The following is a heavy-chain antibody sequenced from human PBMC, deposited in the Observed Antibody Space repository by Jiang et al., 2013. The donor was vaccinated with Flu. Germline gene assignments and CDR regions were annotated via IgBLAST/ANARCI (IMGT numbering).Heavy chain of an antibody. J-gene: IGHJ6*02. CDR3: ARRAFYNGMDV. Sequence: LLKPSETLSLICSVSGGSMNSFWWSWIRQPPGKGLEWIGEINHSGSTNYNPSLKSRVTISVDTSKNQFSLNLTSVTAADTAVYYCARRAFYNGMDVWGQGTTVTVSS. D-gene: IGHD3-3*02. CDR1: GGSMNSFW. CDR2: INHSGST. V-gene: IGHV4-34*01.